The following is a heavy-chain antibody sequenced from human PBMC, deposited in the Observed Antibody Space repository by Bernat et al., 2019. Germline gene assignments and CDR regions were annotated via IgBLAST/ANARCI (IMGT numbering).Heavy chain of an antibody. V-gene: IGHV3-30-3*01. CDR3: ARSITGEECASAFDI. Sequence: QVQLVESGGGVVQPGRSLRLSCAASGFTFSSYAMHWVRQAPGKGLEWVAVISYDGSNKYYADSVKGRFTISSDNSKNTLYLQMNSLRAEDTAVYYCARSITGEECASAFDIWGQGTMVTVSS. CDR2: ISYDGSNK. CDR1: GFTFSSYA. D-gene: IGHD7-27*01. J-gene: IGHJ3*02.